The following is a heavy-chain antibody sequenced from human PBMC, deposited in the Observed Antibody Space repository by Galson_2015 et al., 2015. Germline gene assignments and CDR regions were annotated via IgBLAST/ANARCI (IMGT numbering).Heavy chain of an antibody. CDR3: ARVGIWGAFDI. Sequence: SVKVSCKASGYIFITHEMHWVRQAPGQGLEWMGMINPSAGSTTYTQKFKGRVTMTRDMSTSTVYMELKSLRFEDTAVYYCARVGIWGAFDIWGQGTLVTVS. D-gene: IGHD7-27*01. V-gene: IGHV1-46*01. CDR1: GYIFITHE. CDR2: INPSAGST. J-gene: IGHJ3*02.